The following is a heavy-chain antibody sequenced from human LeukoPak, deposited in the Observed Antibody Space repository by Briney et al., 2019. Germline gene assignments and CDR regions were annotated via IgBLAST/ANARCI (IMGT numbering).Heavy chain of an antibody. CDR1: GFTFSSYG. D-gene: IGHD3-3*01. J-gene: IGHJ4*02. CDR2: IWYDGSNK. Sequence: GGPLRLSCAASGFTFSSYGMHWVRQAPGKGLEWVAVIWYDGSNKYYADSVKGRFTISRDNSKNTLYLQMNSLRAEDTAVYYCAKVPFFYYFDYWGQGTLVTVSS. V-gene: IGHV3-33*06. CDR3: AKVPFFYYFDY.